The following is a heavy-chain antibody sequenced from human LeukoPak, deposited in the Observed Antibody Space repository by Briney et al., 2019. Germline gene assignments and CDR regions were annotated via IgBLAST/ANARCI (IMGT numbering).Heavy chain of an antibody. CDR1: GFTFDDYA. Sequence: GGSLRLSCAASGFTFDDYAMPWVRQAPGKGLEWVSGISWNSGSIGYADSVKGRFTISRDNAKNSLYLQMNSLRAEDTALYYCAKDRVDILTGVNYFDYWGQGTLVTVSS. CDR3: AKDRVDILTGVNYFDY. J-gene: IGHJ4*02. CDR2: ISWNSGSI. D-gene: IGHD3-9*01. V-gene: IGHV3-9*01.